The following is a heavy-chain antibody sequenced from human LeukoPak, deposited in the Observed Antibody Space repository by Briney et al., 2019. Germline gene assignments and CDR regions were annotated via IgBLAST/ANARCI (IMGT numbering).Heavy chain of an antibody. CDR1: GYTFTGYY. Sequence: ASVKVSCKASGYTFTGYYMHWVRQAPGQGLEWMGWINPNSGGTNYAQKFQGRVTMTRDTSISTAYMDLSRLRSDDTAVYYCASQYCSSTSCYTAYYYNMDVWGQGTTVTVSS. CDR2: INPNSGGT. D-gene: IGHD2-2*02. J-gene: IGHJ6*02. CDR3: ASQYCSSTSCYTAYYYNMDV. V-gene: IGHV1-2*02.